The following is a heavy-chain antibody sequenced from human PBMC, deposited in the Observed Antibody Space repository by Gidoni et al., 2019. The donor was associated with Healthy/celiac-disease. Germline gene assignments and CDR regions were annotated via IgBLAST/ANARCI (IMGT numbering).Heavy chain of an antibody. Sequence: QRQLQESGPGLVKPSENLSLTCTVPGGSINSSSDYWGWIRQPPGKRLEWIGSIYSSGSTYYYPSLKSRVTISVDTSKNQFSLNLSSVTAADTAVYYCARDPPSYYCGSGSYYKPFDYWGQGTLVTVSS. CDR3: ARDPPSYYCGSGSYYKPFDY. CDR2: IYSSGST. J-gene: IGHJ4*02. D-gene: IGHD3-10*01. CDR1: GGSINSSSDY. V-gene: IGHV4-39*07.